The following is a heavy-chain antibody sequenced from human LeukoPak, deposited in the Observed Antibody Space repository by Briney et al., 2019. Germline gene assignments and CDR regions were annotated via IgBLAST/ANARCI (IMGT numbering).Heavy chain of an antibody. D-gene: IGHD5-12*01. J-gene: IGHJ4*02. Sequence: ASVKVSCKASGYTFTSYDINWVRQATGQGLEWMGWMNPNSGNTGYAQKFQGRVTMTRNTSISTAYMELSSLRSEDTAVYYCARGWRYSGYDGADCWGQGTLVTVSS. V-gene: IGHV1-8*02. CDR1: GYTFTSYD. CDR2: MNPNSGNT. CDR3: ARGWRYSGYDGADC.